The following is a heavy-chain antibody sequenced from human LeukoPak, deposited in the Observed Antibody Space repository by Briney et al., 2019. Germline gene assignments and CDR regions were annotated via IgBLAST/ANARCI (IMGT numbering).Heavy chain of an antibody. CDR2: IYSGGST. J-gene: IGHJ3*02. D-gene: IGHD4-17*01. V-gene: IGHV3-53*04. Sequence: SGGSLRLSCAAPGFTVSSNYMSWVRQAPGKGLEWVSVIYSGGSTYYADSVKGRFTISRHNSKNTLYLQMNSLRAEDTAVYYCARANDYGDFSDAFDIWGQGTMVTVSS. CDR1: GFTVSSNY. CDR3: ARANDYGDFSDAFDI.